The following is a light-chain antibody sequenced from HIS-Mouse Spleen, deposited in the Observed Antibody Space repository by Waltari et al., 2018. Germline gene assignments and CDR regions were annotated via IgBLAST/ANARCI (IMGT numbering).Light chain of an antibody. V-gene: IGKV1-33*01. CDR3: QQYDNLHRLT. CDR1: QDISNY. Sequence: DIPLTQSPSSLSASVGDRVTITCQASQDISNYLNWYQQKPGKAPKLLSYDASNLETGVPSRFSGSGSGTDFTFTISSLQPEDIATYYCQQYDNLHRLTFGPGTKVDIK. CDR2: DAS. J-gene: IGKJ3*01.